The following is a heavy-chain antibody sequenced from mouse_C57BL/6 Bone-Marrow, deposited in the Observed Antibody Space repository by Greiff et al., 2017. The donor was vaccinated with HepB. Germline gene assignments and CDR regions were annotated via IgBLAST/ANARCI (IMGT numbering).Heavy chain of an antibody. CDR2: INYDGSST. CDR1: GFTFSDYY. J-gene: IGHJ4*01. V-gene: IGHV5-16*01. CDR3: AREGPVYYDAIDY. Sequence: EVQLEESEGGLVQPGSSMKLSCTASGFTFSDYYMAWVRQVPEKGLEWVANINYDGSSTYYLDSLKSRFIISRDNAKNILYLQMSSLKSEDTASYYCAREGPVYYDAIDYWGQGTSVTVSS.